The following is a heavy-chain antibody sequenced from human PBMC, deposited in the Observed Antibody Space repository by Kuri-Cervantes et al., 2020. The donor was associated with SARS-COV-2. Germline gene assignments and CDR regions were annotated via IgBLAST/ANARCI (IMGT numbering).Heavy chain of an antibody. CDR1: GFTFSSYA. Sequence: GESLKISCAASGFTFSSYAMHWVRQAPGKGLEYVSAISSNGGSTYYANSVKGRFTISRDNSKNTLYLQMGSLRAEDMAVYYCARDLVVSSGWDYYMDVWGKGTTVTVSS. J-gene: IGHJ6*03. CDR2: ISSNGGST. D-gene: IGHD6-19*01. CDR3: ARDLVVSSGWDYYMDV. V-gene: IGHV3-64*01.